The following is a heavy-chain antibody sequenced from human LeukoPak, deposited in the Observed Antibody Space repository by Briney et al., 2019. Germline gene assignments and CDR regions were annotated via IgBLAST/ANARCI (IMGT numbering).Heavy chain of an antibody. CDR1: GYTFTSYD. V-gene: IGHV1-8*01. J-gene: IGHJ5*02. D-gene: IGHD2-2*01. CDR2: MNPNSGNT. CDR3: ARVVWDIVVVPAAWFDP. Sequence: ASVKVSCKASGYTFTSYDINWVRQATGQGLEWMGWMNPNSGNTGYAQKFQGRVTMTRNTSISTAYMELSSLRFEDTAVYYCARVVWDIVVVPAAWFDPWGQGTLVTVSS.